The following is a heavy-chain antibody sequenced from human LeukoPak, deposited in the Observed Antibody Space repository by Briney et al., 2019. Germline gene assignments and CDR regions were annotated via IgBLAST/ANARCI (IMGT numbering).Heavy chain of an antibody. Sequence: SETLSLTCAVYGGSFSGYYWSWIRQPPGKGLEWIGEINHSGSTNYNPSLKSRVTISVDTSKNQFSLKLSSVTAADTAVYYCARGRRYGYVWGSYRYLALGEYVYWGQGTLVTVSS. CDR2: INHSGST. CDR1: GGSFSGYY. CDR3: ARGRRYGYVWGSYRYLALGEYVY. D-gene: IGHD3-16*02. V-gene: IGHV4-34*01. J-gene: IGHJ4*02.